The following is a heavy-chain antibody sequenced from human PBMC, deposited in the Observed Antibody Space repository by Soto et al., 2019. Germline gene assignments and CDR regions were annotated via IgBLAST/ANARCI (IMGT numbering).Heavy chain of an antibody. CDR3: ARDNYLVVVPAAIRAGPYFEL. CDR2: ISAYNGNT. Sequence: DSVKVSCTASGYTFTSYGISWVRQAPGQGLEWMGWISAYNGNTNYAQKLQGRVTMTTDTSTSTAYMELRSLRSDDTAVYYCARDNYLVVVPAAIRAGPYFELCGRGTLVTVSS. CDR1: GYTFTSYG. D-gene: IGHD2-2*02. V-gene: IGHV1-18*01. J-gene: IGHJ2*01.